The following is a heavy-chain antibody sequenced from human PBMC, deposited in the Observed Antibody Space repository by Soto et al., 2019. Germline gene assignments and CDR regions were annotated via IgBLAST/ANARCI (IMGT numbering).Heavy chain of an antibody. J-gene: IGHJ4*02. CDR2: IYYSGST. CDR3: AREATYYFDY. CDR1: GGSISSTTYY. Sequence: TLSLTCTVSGGSISSTTYYWGWIRLPPGKGLEWIGYIYYSGSTYYNPSLKSRVTISGDTSKNQFSLTLSSVTAADTAVYYCAREATYYFDYWGQGTLVTVSS. V-gene: IGHV4-39*07.